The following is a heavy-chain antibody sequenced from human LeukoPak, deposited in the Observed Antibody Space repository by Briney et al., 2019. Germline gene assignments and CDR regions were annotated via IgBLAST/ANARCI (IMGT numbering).Heavy chain of an antibody. CDR1: GYTFTSYG. V-gene: IGHV1-18*01. CDR3: ARDCYYDFWSGFKWQLYTPNNWFDP. D-gene: IGHD3-3*01. J-gene: IGHJ5*02. CDR2: ISAYNGNT. Sequence: GASVTVSCKASGYTFTSYGISWVRQAPGQGLEWMGWISAYNGNTNYAQKLQGRVTMTTDTSTSTAYMELRSLRSDDTAVYYCARDCYYDFWSGFKWQLYTPNNWFDPWGQGTLVTVSS.